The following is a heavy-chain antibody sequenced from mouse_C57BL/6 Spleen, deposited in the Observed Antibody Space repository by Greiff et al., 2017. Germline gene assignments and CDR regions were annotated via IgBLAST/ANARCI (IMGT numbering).Heavy chain of an antibody. CDR3: ARDPYYYGSSYLDY. J-gene: IGHJ2*01. D-gene: IGHD1-1*01. CDR2: ISYDGSN. V-gene: IGHV3-6*01. CDR1: GYSITSGYY. Sequence: EVKLMESGPGLVKPSQSLSLTCSVTGYSITSGYYWNWIRQFPGNKLEWMGYISYDGSNNYNPSLKNRISITRDTSKNQFFLKLNSVTTEDTATYYCARDPYYYGSSYLDYWGQGTTLTVSS.